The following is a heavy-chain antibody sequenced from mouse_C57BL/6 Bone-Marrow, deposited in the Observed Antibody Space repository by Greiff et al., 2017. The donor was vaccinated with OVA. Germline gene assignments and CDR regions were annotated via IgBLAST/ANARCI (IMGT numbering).Heavy chain of an antibody. CDR3: ARDRGGSTYFDY. D-gene: IGHD1-1*01. CDR1: GFTFSSYA. J-gene: IGHJ2*01. V-gene: IGHV5-4*01. CDR2: ISDGGSYT. Sequence: EVQGVESGGGLVKPGGSLKLSCAASGFTFSSYAMSWVRQTPEKRLEWVATISDGGSYTYYPDNVKGRFTISRDNAKNNLYLQMSHLKSEDTAMYYCARDRGGSTYFDYWGQGTTLTVSS.